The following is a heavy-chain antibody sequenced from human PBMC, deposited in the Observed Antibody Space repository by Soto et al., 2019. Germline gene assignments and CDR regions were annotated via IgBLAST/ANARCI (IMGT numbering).Heavy chain of an antibody. Sequence: PGGSLRLSCAASGFTFSDYYMSWIRQAPGKGLEWVSYISSSGSTIYYADSVKGRFTISRDNAKNSLYLQMNSLRAEDTAVYYCACGKRFLEWLLDFDYWGQGTLVTVSS. CDR1: GFTFSDYY. CDR2: ISSSGSTI. J-gene: IGHJ4*02. CDR3: ACGKRFLEWLLDFDY. D-gene: IGHD3-3*01. V-gene: IGHV3-11*01.